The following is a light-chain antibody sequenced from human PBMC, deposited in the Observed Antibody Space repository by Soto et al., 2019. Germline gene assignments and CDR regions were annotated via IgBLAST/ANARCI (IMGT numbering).Light chain of an antibody. CDR1: QDVSQW. J-gene: IGKJ2*01. CDR3: QQYDSDSYT. V-gene: IGKV1-5*03. Sequence: DIQMTQSPSTLSASVGDRVITTCRASQDVSQWLAWYQQKPGKAPKLLIYKASQLESGVPSRFSGRGSGTEFTLTIRDLQPDDFATYFCQQYDSDSYTFGQGTKLDIK. CDR2: KAS.